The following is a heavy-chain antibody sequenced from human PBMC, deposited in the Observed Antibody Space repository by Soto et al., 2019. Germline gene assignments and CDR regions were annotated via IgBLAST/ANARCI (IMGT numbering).Heavy chain of an antibody. V-gene: IGHV3-23*01. Sequence: EVQLLESGGGLVQPGGSLRLSCAASGFFFSSYAMSWVRQAPGKGLEWVSGIGGSGGNKSYADSVKGRFTISRDNSKNTLYLQMESLGAEDTAGYYCSRGAATVSGTFNYFDYWGQGSLVAVSS. J-gene: IGHJ4*02. CDR2: IGGSGGNK. CDR1: GFFFSSYA. CDR3: SRGAATVSGTFNYFDY. D-gene: IGHD6-25*01.